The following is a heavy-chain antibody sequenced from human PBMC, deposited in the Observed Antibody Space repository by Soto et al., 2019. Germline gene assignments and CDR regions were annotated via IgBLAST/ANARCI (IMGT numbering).Heavy chain of an antibody. CDR2: ISGSGGST. CDR3: AKGWYSYGIFAY. V-gene: IGHV3-23*01. CDR1: GFTFSSYA. D-gene: IGHD5-18*01. J-gene: IGHJ4*02. Sequence: WGSLRLSCAASGFTFSSYAMSWVRQAPGKGLEWVSAISGSGGSTYYADSVKGRFTISRDNSKNTLYLQMNSLRAEDTAVYYCAKGWYSYGIFAYWGQGTLVTVSS.